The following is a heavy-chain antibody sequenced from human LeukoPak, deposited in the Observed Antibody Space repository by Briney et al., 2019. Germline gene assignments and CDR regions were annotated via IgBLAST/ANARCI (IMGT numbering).Heavy chain of an antibody. CDR2: ISYDGSNK. V-gene: IGHV3-30*01. CDR3: ARVKEQQLEYNWFDP. J-gene: IGHJ5*02. D-gene: IGHD6-13*01. Sequence: GRSLRLSCAASGFTFSSYAMHWVRQAPGKGLEWVAVISYDGSNKYYADSVKGRFTISRDNCKNTLYLQMNSLRAEDTAVYYCARVKEQQLEYNWFDPWGQGTLVTVSS. CDR1: GFTFSSYA.